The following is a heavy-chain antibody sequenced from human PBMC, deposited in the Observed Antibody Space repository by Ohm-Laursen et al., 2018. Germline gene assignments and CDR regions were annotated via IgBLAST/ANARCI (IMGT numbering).Heavy chain of an antibody. CDR2: ITSGGGII. CDR3: ARHDSSDSPSHYYYYTMDV. Sequence: SLRLSCTASGFTFIDYDMSWIRQTPGKGLEWLSYITSGGGIIYSADSVKGRFTISRDNDEDTLYLQMNSLRAEDTAINYCARHDSSDSPSHYYYYTMDVWGQGTTVTVSS. J-gene: IGHJ6*02. CDR1: GFTFIDYD. V-gene: IGHV3-11*01. D-gene: IGHD3-22*01.